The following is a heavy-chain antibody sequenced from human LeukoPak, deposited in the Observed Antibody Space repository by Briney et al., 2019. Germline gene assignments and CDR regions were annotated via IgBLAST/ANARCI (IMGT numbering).Heavy chain of an antibody. J-gene: IGHJ4*02. CDR1: GFTFSNAW. Sequence: PGGSLRLSCAAYGFTFSNAWMSWVRQAPGKGLEWVGRIKSKTDGGTTDYAAPVKGRFTISRDDSKNTLYLQMSSLKTEDTAVYYCTTHYDFWSGYDYWGQGTLVTVSS. V-gene: IGHV3-15*01. CDR3: TTHYDFWSGYDY. CDR2: IKSKTDGGTT. D-gene: IGHD3-3*01.